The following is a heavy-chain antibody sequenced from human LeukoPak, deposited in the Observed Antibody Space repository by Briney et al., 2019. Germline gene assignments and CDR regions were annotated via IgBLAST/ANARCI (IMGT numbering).Heavy chain of an antibody. CDR2: INPNSGGT. CDR1: GYTFTGYY. D-gene: IGHD5-18*01. J-gene: IGHJ6*03. V-gene: IGHV1-2*02. CDR3: ARGGRIQLWLSEYYYYMDV. Sequence: ASVKVSCEASGYTFTGYYMHWVRQAPGQGLEWMGWINPNSGGTNYAQKFQGRVTMTRDTSISTAYMELSRLRSDDTAVYYCARGGRIQLWLSEYYYYMDVWGKGTTVTISS.